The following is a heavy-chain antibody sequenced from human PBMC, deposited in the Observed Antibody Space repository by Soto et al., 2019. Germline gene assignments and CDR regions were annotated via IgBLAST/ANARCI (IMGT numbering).Heavy chain of an antibody. CDR2: IHHSGST. V-gene: IGHV4-4*02. J-gene: IGHJ6*03. CDR3: ARGGYYFYMDV. CDR1: GGSISISNW. D-gene: IGHD1-26*01. Sequence: QVQLQESGPGLVKPSETLSLTCAVSGGSISISNWWSWVRQTPGKGLEWIGQIHHSGSTNYSPSLTSRVTISVDKSKNQFSLKMNSVTAADTAVYYCARGGYYFYMDVWGKGSTLTVSS.